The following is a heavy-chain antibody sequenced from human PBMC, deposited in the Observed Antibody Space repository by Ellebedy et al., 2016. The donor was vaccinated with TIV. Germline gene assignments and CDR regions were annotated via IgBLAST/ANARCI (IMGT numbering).Heavy chain of an antibody. Sequence: AASVKVSCKASGYTFTSYYMHWARQAPGQGLEWMGIINPSGGTTRYAQKFQGRVTMTRDTSTSTVYMELSSLRSEDTAVYYCARDLADSYANSAFDYWGQGTLVTVSS. CDR2: INPSGGTT. CDR1: GYTFTSYY. J-gene: IGHJ4*02. V-gene: IGHV1-46*01. CDR3: ARDLADSYANSAFDY. D-gene: IGHD5-18*01.